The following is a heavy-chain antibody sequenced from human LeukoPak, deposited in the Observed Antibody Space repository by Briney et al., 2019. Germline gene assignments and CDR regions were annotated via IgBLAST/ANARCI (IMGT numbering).Heavy chain of an antibody. J-gene: IGHJ4*02. Sequence: SETLSLTCAVSGRSMSSSHWWSWVRQSPDKGLEWTGEIDRSGKTNYNASLKSRVTVSVDKSKNTFSLKMTSVTAADTAIYYCATDYFKYNDGSGPFEYWGQGTLVTVST. V-gene: IGHV4-4*02. D-gene: IGHD3-22*01. CDR3: ATDYFKYNDGSGPFEY. CDR2: IDRSGKT. CDR1: GRSMSSSHW.